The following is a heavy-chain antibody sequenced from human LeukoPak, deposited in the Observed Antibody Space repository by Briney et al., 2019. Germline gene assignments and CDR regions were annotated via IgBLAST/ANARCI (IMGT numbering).Heavy chain of an antibody. CDR1: GFTFSSYG. Sequence: GGSLRLSCAASGFTFSSYGMHRVRQAPGKGLEGVAVMWYDGSNKYYADSVKGRFTISRDNSKNTLYLQMNSLRAEDTAVYYCANIGRHDYWGQGTLVTVSS. D-gene: IGHD2-15*01. CDR3: ANIGRHDY. CDR2: MWYDGSNK. J-gene: IGHJ4*02. V-gene: IGHV3-33*06.